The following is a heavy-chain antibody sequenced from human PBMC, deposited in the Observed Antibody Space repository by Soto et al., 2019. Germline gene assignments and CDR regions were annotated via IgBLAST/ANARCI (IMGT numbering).Heavy chain of an antibody. Sequence: EVQLVESGGGLVQPGRSLRLSCAASGFTYDDYDMHWVRQAPGKGLEWVSAISWNSGRTDYADSVKGRFTISRDNAKNSMYLQMNRLGAEVKPLYHCAKGRGVSYGGGSFDYWGQGTLVTVSS. J-gene: IGHJ4*02. V-gene: IGHV3-9*01. CDR3: AKGRGVSYGGGSFDY. D-gene: IGHD3-10*01. CDR2: ISWNSGRT. CDR1: GFTYDDYD.